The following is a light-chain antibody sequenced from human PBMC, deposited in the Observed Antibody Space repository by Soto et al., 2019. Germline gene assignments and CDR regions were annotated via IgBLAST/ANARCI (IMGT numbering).Light chain of an antibody. V-gene: IGLV1-44*01. Sequence: QSVLTQPPSASGTPEQMVTISCSGSSSNIGSNTVNWYQQLPGTAPKLLIYSNNQRPSGVPDRFSGSKSGTSASQAISGLQSEDEADYYCAAWDDSLNGHEVFGGGTKVTV. J-gene: IGLJ2*01. CDR1: SSNIGSNT. CDR2: SNN. CDR3: AAWDDSLNGHEV.